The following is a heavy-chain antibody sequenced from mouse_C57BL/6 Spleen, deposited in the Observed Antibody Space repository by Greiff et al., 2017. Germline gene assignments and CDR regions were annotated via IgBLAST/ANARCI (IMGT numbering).Heavy chain of an antibody. CDR1: GYTFTSYW. Sequence: QVQLQQPGAELVRPGSSVKLSCKASGYTFTSYWLHWVKQRPIQGLEWIGNIDPSDSETHYTQKFKDKATLSVDKSSSTAYMQLSSLTSEDSAVYYCARADNYYGSSYDCDYWGQGTTLTVSS. CDR2: IDPSDSET. V-gene: IGHV1-52*01. D-gene: IGHD1-1*01. CDR3: ARADNYYGSSYDCDY. J-gene: IGHJ2*01.